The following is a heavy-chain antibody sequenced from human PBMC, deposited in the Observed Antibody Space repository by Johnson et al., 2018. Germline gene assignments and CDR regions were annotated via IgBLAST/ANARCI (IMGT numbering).Heavy chain of an antibody. D-gene: IGHD6-19*01. V-gene: IGHV3-30*18. J-gene: IGHJ1*01. CDR2: ISSDGSNK. CDR1: GFTFSSYG. CDR3: AKGDSGWSFQH. Sequence: VQLVESGGGVVQXGRSLRLSCAASGFTFSSYGMHWVRQAPGKGLEWVAVISSDGSNKYYADSVKGRFTFSRDNPRNTLYLQMNSLRAEDTAVYYCAKGDSGWSFQHWGQGTLVTVSS.